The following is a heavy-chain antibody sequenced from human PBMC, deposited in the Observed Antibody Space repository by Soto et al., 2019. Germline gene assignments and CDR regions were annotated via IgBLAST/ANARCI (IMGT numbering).Heavy chain of an antibody. CDR3: AKTREGHDFWSGQITHGYFDY. CDR2: ISGSGGST. Sequence: PGGSLRLSCAASGFTFSSYAMSWVRQAPGKGLEWVSAISGSGGSTYYLDSVKGRFIVSRDNSKNKLYLQMNGLRAEDTAVYYCAKTREGHDFWSGQITHGYFDYWGQGIQVTVSS. CDR1: GFTFSSYA. J-gene: IGHJ4*02. V-gene: IGHV3-23*01. D-gene: IGHD3-3*01.